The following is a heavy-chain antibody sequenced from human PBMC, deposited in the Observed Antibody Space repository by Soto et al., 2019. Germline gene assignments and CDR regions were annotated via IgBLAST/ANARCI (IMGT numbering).Heavy chain of an antibody. Sequence: PSETLSLTCTVSGSSVSSGLYYWSWIRQSPGKGLEWIGYIHYTGTTNRNPSLRSRVSMSIDTSKNQFSLKLNSVTAADTAVYYCARTPGDGYNWYFDYWGQGTLVTVSS. V-gene: IGHV4-61*01. CDR2: IHYTGTT. CDR1: GSSVSSGLYY. J-gene: IGHJ4*02. D-gene: IGHD5-12*01. CDR3: ARTPGDGYNWYFDY.